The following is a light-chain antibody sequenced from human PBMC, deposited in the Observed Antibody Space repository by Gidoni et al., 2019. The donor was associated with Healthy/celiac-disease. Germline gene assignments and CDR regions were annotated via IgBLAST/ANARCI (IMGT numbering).Light chain of an antibody. V-gene: IGLV3-1*01. CDR2: QDS. J-gene: IGLJ1*01. Sequence: SYELTQPPSVSVSPGQTASITRSGDKLGDNYACWYQQKPGQSPVLVIYQDSKRPSGIPERFSGSNSGNTATLTISGTQAMDEADYYCQAWDSSTAHYVFGTGTKVTVL. CDR1: KLGDNY. CDR3: QAWDSSTAHYV.